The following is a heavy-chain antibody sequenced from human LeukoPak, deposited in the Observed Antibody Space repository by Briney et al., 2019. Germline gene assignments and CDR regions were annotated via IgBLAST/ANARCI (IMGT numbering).Heavy chain of an antibody. CDR3: ARDVTDWGPQYYYSTMDV. CDR1: GYTLTSFA. V-gene: IGHV1-18*01. D-gene: IGHD7-27*01. Sequence: GASVKVSCKASGYTLTSFAFSWVRQAPGQGLEWMGWIRVKDGNTNYPQKFQGRVTMTTDTSTSTAYMELRSLRSDDTAVYYCARDVTDWGPQYYYSTMDVWGLGTTVTVS. CDR2: IRVKDGNT. J-gene: IGHJ6*02.